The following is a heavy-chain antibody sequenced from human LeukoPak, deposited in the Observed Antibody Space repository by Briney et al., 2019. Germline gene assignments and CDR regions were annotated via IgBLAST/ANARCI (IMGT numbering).Heavy chain of an antibody. D-gene: IGHD4-17*01. CDR2: INPSGGST. CDR3: ARDNVTTVTTNYYYYYMDV. V-gene: IGHV1-46*01. J-gene: IGHJ6*03. Sequence: ASVKVSCKASGYTFTSYYMHWVRQAPGQGLEWMGIINPSGGSTSYAQKFQSRVTMTRDMSTSTVYMELSSLRSEDTAVYYCARDNVTTVTTNYYYYYMDVWGKGTTVTVSS. CDR1: GYTFTSYY.